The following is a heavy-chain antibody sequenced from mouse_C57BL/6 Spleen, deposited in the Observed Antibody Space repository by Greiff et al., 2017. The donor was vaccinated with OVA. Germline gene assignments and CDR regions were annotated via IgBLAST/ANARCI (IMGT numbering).Heavy chain of an antibody. V-gene: IGHV2-2*01. CDR1: GFSLTSYG. CDR2: IWSGGST. D-gene: IGHD2-4*01. CDR3: ARPYDYPSYWYFDV. Sequence: QVQLKESGPGLVQPSQSLSITCTASGFSLTSYGVHWVRQSPGKGLEWLGVIWSGGSTDYNAAFISRLSISKDNSKGQVFFKMNRLQADDTAIYYCARPYDYPSYWYFDVWGTGTTVTVSS. J-gene: IGHJ1*03.